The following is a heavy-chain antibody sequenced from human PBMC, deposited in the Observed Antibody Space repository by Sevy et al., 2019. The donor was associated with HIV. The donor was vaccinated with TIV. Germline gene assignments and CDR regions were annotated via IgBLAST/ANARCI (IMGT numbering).Heavy chain of an antibody. J-gene: IGHJ6*02. CDR1: GFAFSNYYA. D-gene: IGHD4-17*01. V-gene: IGHV3-30-3*01. CDR2: ISYDGSDK. Sequence: GGSLRLSCAASGFAFSNYYAMHWVRQAPGKGLEWVALISYDGSDKYYADSGKGRFTSSRDNFKNTLFLQMNSLTTEDTAVYYCARPRANYVDHYFFYAMDVWGQGTTVTVSS. CDR3: ARPRANYVDHYFFYAMDV.